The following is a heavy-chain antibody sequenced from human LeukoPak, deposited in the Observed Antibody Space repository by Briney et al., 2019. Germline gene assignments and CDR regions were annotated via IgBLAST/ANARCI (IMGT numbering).Heavy chain of an antibody. V-gene: IGHV4-39*01. CDR1: GGSVSSISYY. CDR3: ARRGGGMT. D-gene: IGHD1-1*01. CDR2: IYYSGIT. J-gene: IGHJ5*02. Sequence: SETLSLTCTVSGGSVSSISYYWGWIRQPPGKGLEWIGRIYYSGITYYNPSLTSRVTISIETSKNQFSLKLSSVTAADTAVYYCARRGGGMTWGQGTLVTVSS.